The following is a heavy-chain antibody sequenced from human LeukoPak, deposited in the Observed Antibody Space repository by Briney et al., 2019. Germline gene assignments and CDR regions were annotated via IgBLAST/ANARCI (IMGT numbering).Heavy chain of an antibody. CDR2: ISYDGSNK. CDR3: AKVSGYSYGFDY. J-gene: IGHJ4*02. CDR1: GFTFSSYG. V-gene: IGHV3-30*18. Sequence: GGSLRLSCAASGFTFSSYGMHWVRQAPGKGLEWVAVISYDGSNKYYADSVRGRFTISRDNSKNTLYLQMNSLRAEDTAVYYCAKVSGYSYGFDYWGQGTLVTVSS. D-gene: IGHD5-18*01.